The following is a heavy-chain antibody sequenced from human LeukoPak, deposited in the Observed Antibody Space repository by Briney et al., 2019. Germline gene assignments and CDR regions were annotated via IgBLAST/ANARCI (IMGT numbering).Heavy chain of an antibody. Sequence: SETLSLTCTVSGGSISSYYWSWIRQPPGKGLEWIGYISYSGSTNYNPSLKSRVTISVDTSKNQFSLKLSSVTAADPAVYYCASDRVGADAFDIWGQGTMVIVSS. D-gene: IGHD1-26*01. CDR1: GGSISSYY. CDR3: ASDRVGADAFDI. CDR2: ISYSGST. J-gene: IGHJ3*02. V-gene: IGHV4-59*01.